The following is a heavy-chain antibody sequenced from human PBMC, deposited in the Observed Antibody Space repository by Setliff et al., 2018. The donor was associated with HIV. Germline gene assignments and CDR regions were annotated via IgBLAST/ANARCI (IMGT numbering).Heavy chain of an antibody. V-gene: IGHV3-48*03. D-gene: IGHD6-19*01. CDR2: ITGSGDTI. CDR1: GFAFSNYE. Sequence: GGSLRLSCAASGFAFSNYEMSWVRQAPGKGPEWVSYITGSGDTIYYADSVKGRFTMSRDNAKDSVYLQMNTLRVEDTAVYYCAREATPRHSSGWVYFDYWGQGMMVTVSS. J-gene: IGHJ4*02. CDR3: AREATPRHSSGWVYFDY.